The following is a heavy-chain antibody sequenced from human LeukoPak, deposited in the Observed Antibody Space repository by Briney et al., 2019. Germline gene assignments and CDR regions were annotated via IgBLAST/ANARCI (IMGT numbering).Heavy chain of an antibody. Sequence: GGSLRLSCAASGFTFSSYSMNWVRQAPGKGLEWVSAISGSGGSTYYADSVKGRFTISRDNSKNTLYLQMNSLRAEDTAVYYCAKGGDIAYCGGDCYPQYAFDIWGQGTMVTVSS. CDR1: GFTFSSYS. J-gene: IGHJ3*02. D-gene: IGHD2-21*02. V-gene: IGHV3-23*01. CDR3: AKGGDIAYCGGDCYPQYAFDI. CDR2: ISGSGGST.